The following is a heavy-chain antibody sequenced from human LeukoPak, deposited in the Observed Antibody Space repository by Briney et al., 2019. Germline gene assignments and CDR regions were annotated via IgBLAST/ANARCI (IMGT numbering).Heavy chain of an antibody. CDR1: GYTFTSYY. J-gene: IGHJ3*02. CDR2: INPSGGST. Sequence: ASVKVSCKASGYTFTSYYMHWVRQAPGQGLEWMGIINPSGGSTGYAQKFQGRVTMTRDTSTSTVYMELSSLRSEDTAVYYCAREEPPGPDAFDIWGQGTMVTVSS. CDR3: AREEPPGPDAFDI. V-gene: IGHV1-46*01. D-gene: IGHD1-14*01.